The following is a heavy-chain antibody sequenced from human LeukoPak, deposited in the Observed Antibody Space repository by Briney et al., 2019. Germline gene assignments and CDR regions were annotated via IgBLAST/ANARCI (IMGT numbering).Heavy chain of an antibody. CDR2: IYYSGST. D-gene: IGHD5-24*01. J-gene: IGHJ4*02. V-gene: IGHV4-39*01. CDR3: ARLLDGYNYGDY. CDR1: GGSISSSSYY. Sequence: SETLSLTCTVSGGSISSSSYYCGWIRQPPGKGLEWIGSIYYSGSTYYNPSLKSRVTISVDTSKNQFSLKLSSVTAADTAVYYCARLLDGYNYGDYWGQGTLVTVSS.